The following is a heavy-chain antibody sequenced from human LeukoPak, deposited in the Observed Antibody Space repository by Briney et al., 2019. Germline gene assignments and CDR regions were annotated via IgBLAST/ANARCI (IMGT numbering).Heavy chain of an antibody. CDR1: GFTFDDYA. V-gene: IGHV3-9*01. CDR3: ARRRGFVAVAGTEPFDY. D-gene: IGHD6-19*01. J-gene: IGHJ4*02. Sequence: GGSLRLSCAASGFTFDDYAMHWVRQAPGKGLEWVSGISWNSGSIGYADSVKGRFTISRDNAKNSLYLQMNSLRAEDTALYYCARRRGFVAVAGTEPFDYWGQGTLVTGSS. CDR2: ISWNSGSI.